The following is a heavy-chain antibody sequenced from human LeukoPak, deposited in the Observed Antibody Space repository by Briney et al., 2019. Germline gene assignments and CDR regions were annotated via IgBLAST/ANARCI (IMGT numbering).Heavy chain of an antibody. CDR3: VKDLARYYDTSGYEYFDY. V-gene: IGHV3-23*01. CDR2: IGTNADRT. J-gene: IGHJ4*02. D-gene: IGHD3-22*01. Sequence: GGSLRLSCVASGFTFSSYAMSWVRQAPGKGLEWVSIIGTNADRTFYADFVKGRFTISRDNSKNTLYLHMNSLRVEDTAVYYCVKDLARYYDTSGYEYFDYWGQGTLVSVSS. CDR1: GFTFSSYA.